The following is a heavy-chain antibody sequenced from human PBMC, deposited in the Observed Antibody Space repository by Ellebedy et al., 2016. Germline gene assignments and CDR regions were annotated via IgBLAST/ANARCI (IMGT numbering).Heavy chain of an antibody. Sequence: GESLKISXKGSGYSFTSYWIGWVRQMPGKGLEWMGIIYPGDSDTRYSPSFQGQVTISADKSISTAYLQWSSLKASDTAMYYCARRHFWSGYHQGDAFDIWGQGTMVTVSS. J-gene: IGHJ3*02. D-gene: IGHD3-3*02. CDR1: GYSFTSYW. V-gene: IGHV5-51*01. CDR3: ARRHFWSGYHQGDAFDI. CDR2: IYPGDSDT.